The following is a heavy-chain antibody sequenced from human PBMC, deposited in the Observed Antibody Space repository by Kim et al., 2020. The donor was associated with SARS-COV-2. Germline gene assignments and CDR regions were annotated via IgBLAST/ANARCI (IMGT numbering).Heavy chain of an antibody. CDR2: ISTYSGNT. CDR1: GYTFTDNG. CDR3: ARDKKYAFDN. Sequence: ASVKVSCKASGYTFTDNGLSWVRQAPGQGLECMGWISTYSGNTKYAQKFQGRVTMTTETSTTTGYMELRSLRSDDTAVYYCARDKKYAFDNWGQGTMVIVPS. V-gene: IGHV1-18*01. J-gene: IGHJ3*02.